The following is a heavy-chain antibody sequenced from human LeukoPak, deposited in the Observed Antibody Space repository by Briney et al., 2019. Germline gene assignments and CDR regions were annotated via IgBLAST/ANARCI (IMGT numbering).Heavy chain of an antibody. CDR2: ISYDGSNK. J-gene: IGHJ4*02. CDR1: GFTFSSYA. D-gene: IGHD3-16*02. CDR3: ARAGIYDYVWGSYRPYYFDY. Sequence: PGRSLRLSCAASGFTFSSYAMHWVRQAPGKGLEWVAVISYDGSNKYYADSVKGRFTISRDNSKNTLYLQMNSLRAEDTAVYYCARAGIYDYVWGSYRPYYFDYWGQGTLVTVSS. V-gene: IGHV3-30-3*01.